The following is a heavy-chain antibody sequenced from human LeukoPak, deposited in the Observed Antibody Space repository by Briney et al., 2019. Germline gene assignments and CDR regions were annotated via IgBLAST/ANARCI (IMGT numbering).Heavy chain of an antibody. CDR3: AKIGVLWFAELLPSGGYYFDY. CDR1: GFTFSSYA. D-gene: IGHD3-10*01. CDR2: ISGSCGST. Sequence: GGSLRLSCAASGFTFSSYAMSWVRQSPGKGLEWVSAISGSCGSTYYADSVKGRFTISRDNSKNTLYLQMNSLRAEDTAVYYCAKIGVLWFAELLPSGGYYFDYWGQGTLVTVSS. V-gene: IGHV3-23*01. J-gene: IGHJ4*02.